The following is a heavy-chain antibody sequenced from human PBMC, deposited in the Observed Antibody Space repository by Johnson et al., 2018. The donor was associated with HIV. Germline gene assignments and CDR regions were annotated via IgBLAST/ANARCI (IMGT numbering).Heavy chain of an antibody. J-gene: IGHJ3*02. CDR2: IKSKTDGGTT. D-gene: IGHD3-22*01. Sequence: VQLVESGGGLVKPGGSLRLSCAASGFTFSNAWMSWVRQAPGKGLEWVGRIKSKTDGGTTDYAAPVKGRFTISRDDSKNTLYLQMKSLKTEDTAVYYCTICITMIVVVTTDAFDIWGQGTMVTVSS. CDR3: TICITMIVVVTTDAFDI. CDR1: GFTFSNAW. V-gene: IGHV3-15*01.